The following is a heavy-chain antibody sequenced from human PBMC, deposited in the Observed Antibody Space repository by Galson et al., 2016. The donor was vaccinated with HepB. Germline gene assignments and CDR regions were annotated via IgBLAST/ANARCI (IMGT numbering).Heavy chain of an antibody. Sequence: SVKVSCKASGYTFTDNYMHWMRQAPGQGLEWMGWINPNSGGTSYAQKFQDRVTMTTDTFTTTVYMELKSLRLDDTAVYYCAREWFGSSWYNWFDPWGQGTLVTVSS. CDR1: GYTFTDNY. D-gene: IGHD2-2*01. CDR3: AREWFGSSWYNWFDP. J-gene: IGHJ5*02. V-gene: IGHV1-2*02. CDR2: INPNSGGT.